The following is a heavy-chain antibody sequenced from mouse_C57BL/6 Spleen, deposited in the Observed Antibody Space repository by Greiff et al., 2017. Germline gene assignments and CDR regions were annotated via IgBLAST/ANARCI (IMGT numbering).Heavy chain of an antibody. D-gene: IGHD2-3*01. J-gene: IGHJ1*03. Sequence: DVKLVESGGGLVKPGGSLKLSCAASGFTFSDYGMHWVRQAPEKGLEWVAYISSGSSTIYYADTVKGRFTISRDNAKNTLFLQMTSLRSEDTAMYYCAAYDGYYGWYFDVWGTGTTVTVSS. CDR1: GFTFSDYG. CDR2: ISSGSSTI. V-gene: IGHV5-17*01. CDR3: AAYDGYYGWYFDV.